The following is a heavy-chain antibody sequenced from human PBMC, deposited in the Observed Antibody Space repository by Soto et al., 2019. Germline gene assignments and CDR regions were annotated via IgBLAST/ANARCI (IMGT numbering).Heavy chain of an antibody. D-gene: IGHD6-13*01. CDR1: GGSVSSGSYY. J-gene: IGHJ4*02. CDR3: VRNGYIGYFDY. V-gene: IGHV4-61*01. CDR2: IYYSGST. Sequence: QVQLQESGPGLVKPSETLSLTCTVSGGSVSSGSYYWSWIRQPPGKGLEWIGYIYYSGSTNYNPSPTSRVTISVDTSKNPFSLKLSSVTAADTAVYYCVRNGYIGYFDYWGQGTLVTVSS.